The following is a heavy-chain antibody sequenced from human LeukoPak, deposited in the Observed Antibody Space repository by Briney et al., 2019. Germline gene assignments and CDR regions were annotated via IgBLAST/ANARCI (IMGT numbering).Heavy chain of an antibody. V-gene: IGHV3-48*03. CDR3: ARLGVTRPGY. Sequence: PGGSLRLSCAVSGFIFSSYEMNWVRQAPGKGLEWVSYISSSGSTVYYADSVKGRFTISRDNAKNSLFLQFNRLRADDTAVYYCARLGVTRPGYWGQGTLVTVSS. J-gene: IGHJ4*02. CDR2: ISSSGSTV. CDR1: GFIFSSYE. D-gene: IGHD3-3*01.